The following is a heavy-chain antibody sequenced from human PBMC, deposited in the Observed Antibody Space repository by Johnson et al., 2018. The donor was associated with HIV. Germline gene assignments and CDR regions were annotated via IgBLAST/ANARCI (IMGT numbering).Heavy chain of an antibody. V-gene: IGHV3-11*01. D-gene: IGHD6-13*01. CDR1: GFTFSDYY. J-gene: IGHJ3*01. Sequence: QVRLVESGGGLVKPGGSLRLSCAASGFTFSDYYMSWIRQAPGKGLEWVSYISSSGSTIYYADSVKGRFTISRVNSKNTLYLQMNSLRAEDTAVYYCARETRSAAAGHGAFDVWGQGTMVTVSS. CDR2: ISSSGSTI. CDR3: ARETRSAAAGHGAFDV.